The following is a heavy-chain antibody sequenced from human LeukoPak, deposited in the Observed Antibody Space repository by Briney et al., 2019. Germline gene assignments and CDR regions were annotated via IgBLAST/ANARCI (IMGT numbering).Heavy chain of an antibody. CDR2: LDPEDDET. V-gene: IGHV1-24*01. Sequence: VASVKVSCRVSGYTLTELSMHWVRQAPGKGLEWMGRLDPEDDETIYAQKFQGRVTMTEDTSTDTTYMELSILRSEDTAVYYCATSAGYNILTGYQRNAFDMWGQGTMVTVSS. CDR3: ATSAGYNILTGYQRNAFDM. CDR1: GYTLTELS. D-gene: IGHD3-9*01. J-gene: IGHJ3*02.